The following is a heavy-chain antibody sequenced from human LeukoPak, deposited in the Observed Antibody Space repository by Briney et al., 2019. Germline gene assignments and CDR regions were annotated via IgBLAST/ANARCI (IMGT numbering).Heavy chain of an antibody. CDR1: GFTFSRFA. Sequence: GGSLRLSCAASGFTFSRFAFQWVRQAPGKGLEWVTAISYDGSDKFYADSVKGRFTISRDSSKNTLYLQMNSLGTEDTALYYCARAGFGAGDYYYHMDVWGKGTTVTVSS. CDR2: ISYDGSDK. D-gene: IGHD3-16*01. CDR3: ARAGFGAGDYYYHMDV. V-gene: IGHV3-30*01. J-gene: IGHJ6*03.